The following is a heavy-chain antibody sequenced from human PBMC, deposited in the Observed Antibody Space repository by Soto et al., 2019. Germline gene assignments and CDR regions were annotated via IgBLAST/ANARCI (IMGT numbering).Heavy chain of an antibody. CDR1: GFTLRNYA. CDR2: ISGSGGST. J-gene: IGHJ4*02. V-gene: IGHV3-23*01. CDR3: AKERQSGFGEYTFDF. Sequence: EVQLLESGGCLVQPGRSLRLSCAASGFTLRNYAMSWVRQAPGKGLECVSGISGSGGSTYYADSVKGRFTISRDNSKNTLYLQMNTLRDEDTAVYYCAKERQSGFGEYTFDFWGQGTLVTVSS. D-gene: IGHD3-10*01.